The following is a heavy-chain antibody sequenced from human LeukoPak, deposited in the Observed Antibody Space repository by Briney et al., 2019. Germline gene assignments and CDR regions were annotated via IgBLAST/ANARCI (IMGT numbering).Heavy chain of an antibody. CDR2: ISSSSTSI. CDR1: GFTFSNYP. V-gene: IGHV3-48*01. D-gene: IGHD1-26*01. J-gene: IGHJ4*02. Sequence: GGSLRLSCAASGFTFSNYPLKWVRQAPGKGLEWISYISSSSTSIYYADSVKGRFTISRDNSKNMLYLQMNSLRAEDTAVYYCTRDSTTFRFGYWGQGTLVTVSS. CDR3: TRDSTTFRFGY.